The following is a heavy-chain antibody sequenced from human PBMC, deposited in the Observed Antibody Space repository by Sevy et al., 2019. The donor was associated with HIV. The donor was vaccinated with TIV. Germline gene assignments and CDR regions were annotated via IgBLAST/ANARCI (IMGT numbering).Heavy chain of an antibody. CDR2: ISWNSGSI. Sequence: GGSLRLSCAASGFTFDDYAMHWVRQAPGKGLEWVSGISWNSGSIGYADSVKGRFTISRDNAKNSLYLQMNSLRAEDTVLYYCAKDWAATNYYYMDVWGKGTTVTVSS. J-gene: IGHJ6*03. CDR3: AKDWAATNYYYMDV. D-gene: IGHD1-7*01. CDR1: GFTFDDYA. V-gene: IGHV3-9*01.